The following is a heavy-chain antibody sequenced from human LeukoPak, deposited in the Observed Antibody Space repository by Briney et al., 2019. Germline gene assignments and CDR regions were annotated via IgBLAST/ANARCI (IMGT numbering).Heavy chain of an antibody. CDR3: ARVTRMVVVVPAANEPSYYYCYVDV. Sequence: PGRSLRLSCTASGFTFSSYAMHWVRQAPGKGLEWVAIISYDGSNKYYADSVKGRFTISRDNSKNTLYLQMNSLRAEDTAVYYCARVTRMVVVVPAANEPSYYYCYVDVWGKGTTVTVSS. J-gene: IGHJ6*03. D-gene: IGHD2-2*01. CDR1: GFTFSSYA. CDR2: ISYDGSNK. V-gene: IGHV3-30-3*01.